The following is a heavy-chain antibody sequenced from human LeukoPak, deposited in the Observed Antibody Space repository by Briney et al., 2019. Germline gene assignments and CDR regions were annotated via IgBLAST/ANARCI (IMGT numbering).Heavy chain of an antibody. Sequence: GGSLRLSCAASGFTFSNAWMSWVRQAPGKGLEWVGRIKSKTDGGTTDYAAPVKGRFTIPRDDTKNTLYLQMNSLKTEDTAVYYCTTDPPLYCSGGSCYSVGNWFDPWGQGTLVTVSS. CDR2: IKSKTDGGTT. J-gene: IGHJ5*02. CDR3: TTDPPLYCSGGSCYSVGNWFDP. D-gene: IGHD2-15*01. V-gene: IGHV3-15*01. CDR1: GFTFSNAW.